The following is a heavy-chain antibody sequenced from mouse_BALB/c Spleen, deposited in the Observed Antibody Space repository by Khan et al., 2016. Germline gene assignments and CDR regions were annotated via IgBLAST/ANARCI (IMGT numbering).Heavy chain of an antibody. CDR3: SRTVMSGYGSTYRFAY. D-gene: IGHD1-1*01. CDR1: GFTFSSTG. CDR2: TSSGRRYT. J-gene: IGHJ3*01. V-gene: IGHV5-6*01. Sequence: EVELVEPGGDLVKPGGSLKLSCAASGFTFSSTGMPWVRQTPDKRPEWVATTSSGRRYTYYTASVKGRFTISRDNAKNTLYLQMSSLKSEATAFSYCSRTVMSGYGSTYRFAYWGQGTLVTVSA.